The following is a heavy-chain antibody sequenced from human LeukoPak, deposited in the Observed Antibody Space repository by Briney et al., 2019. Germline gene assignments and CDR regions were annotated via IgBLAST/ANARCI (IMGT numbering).Heavy chain of an antibody. J-gene: IGHJ5*02. CDR3: AKTDSSSWYVSNWFDP. V-gene: IGHV3-23*01. CDR1: GFTFSSYA. CDR2: ISGSGGST. D-gene: IGHD6-13*01. Sequence: GGSLRLSCAASGFTFSSYAMSWVRQAPGKGLEWVSAISGSGGSTYYADSVKGRFTISRDNSKNTLYLQMNSLRAEVTAVYYCAKTDSSSWYVSNWFDPWGQGTLVTVSS.